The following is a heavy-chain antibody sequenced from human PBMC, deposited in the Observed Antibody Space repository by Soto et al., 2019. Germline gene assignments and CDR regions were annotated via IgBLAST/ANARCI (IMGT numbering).Heavy chain of an antibody. D-gene: IGHD2-2*01. J-gene: IGHJ6*02. Sequence: SETLSLTCTVSGGSISSSSYYWGWICQPPGKGLEWIGSIYYSGSTYYNPSLKSRVTISVDTSKNQFSLKVTSVTAADTAVYYCARLHGYCISSSCHGHYAMDVWGQGTTVTVSS. CDR1: GGSISSSSYY. CDR2: IYYSGST. CDR3: ARLHGYCISSSCHGHYAMDV. V-gene: IGHV4-39*01.